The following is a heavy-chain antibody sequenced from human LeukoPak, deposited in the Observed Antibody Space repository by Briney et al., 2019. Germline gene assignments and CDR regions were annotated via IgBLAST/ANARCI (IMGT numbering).Heavy chain of an antibody. J-gene: IGHJ6*02. CDR3: ARGDPGYCSSTSCYLHYYGMDV. D-gene: IGHD2-2*01. CDR1: GYTFTGYY. Sequence: RASVKVSCKASGYTFTGYYMHWVRQAPGQGLEWMGRINPNSGGTNYAQKFQGRVTMTRDTSISTAYMELSRLRSDDTAVYYCARGDPGYCSSTSCYLHYYGMDVWGQGTTVTVSS. CDR2: INPNSGGT. V-gene: IGHV1-2*06.